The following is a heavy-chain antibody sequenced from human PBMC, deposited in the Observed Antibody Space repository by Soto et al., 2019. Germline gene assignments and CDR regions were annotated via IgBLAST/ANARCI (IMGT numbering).Heavy chain of an antibody. CDR2: ISISSTDI. J-gene: IGHJ6*02. CDR1: GFTFSIHS. V-gene: IGHV3-21*01. CDR3: ARSRYSSRWSHYYYGRYG. Sequence: GGALRLSCAASGFTFSIHSMNWVRHAPGKGLEWVSSISISSTDIYYADSLKGRFTISRDDAENSLYLQMKSLSADDTAVYYCARSRYSSRWSHYYYGRYGWGQGTTVTVSS. D-gene: IGHD6-13*01.